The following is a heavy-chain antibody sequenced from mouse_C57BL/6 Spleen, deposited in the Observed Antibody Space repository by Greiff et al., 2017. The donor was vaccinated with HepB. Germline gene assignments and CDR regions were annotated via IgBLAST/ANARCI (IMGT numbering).Heavy chain of an antibody. CDR1: GYTFTSYW. D-gene: IGHD6-1*01. CDR3: AREDASDGGFAY. J-gene: IGHJ3*01. CDR2: IHPNSGST. Sequence: QVQLQQPGAELEKPGASVKLSCKASGYTFTSYWMHWVKQRPGQGLEWIGMIHPNSGSTNYNEKFKSKATLTVDKSSSTAYMQLSSLTSEDSAVYYCAREDASDGGFAYWGQGTLVTVSA. V-gene: IGHV1-64*01.